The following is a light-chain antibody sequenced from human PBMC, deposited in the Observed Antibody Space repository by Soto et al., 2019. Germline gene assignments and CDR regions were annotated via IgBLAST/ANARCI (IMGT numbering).Light chain of an antibody. CDR2: HVS. Sequence: QSARTQPASVSGSPGQSITISCTGTSSDVGAYNYVSWYQQHPAKIPKLMIYHVSNRPSGVSDRFSGSKSGNTASLTISGLQAEDEADYYCYSYTTSSTYVFGPGTKVTVL. V-gene: IGLV2-14*01. CDR3: YSYTTSSTYV. CDR1: SSDVGAYNY. J-gene: IGLJ1*01.